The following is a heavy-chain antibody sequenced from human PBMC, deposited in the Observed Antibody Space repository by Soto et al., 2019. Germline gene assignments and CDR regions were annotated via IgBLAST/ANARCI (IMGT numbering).Heavy chain of an antibody. CDR2: ISSSSRYI. Sequence: EVQLVESGGGLVKPGGSLRLSCAASGFTFSSYSMNWVRQAPGKGLEWVASISSSSRYIYYADSVKGRFTISRDNTKNSLYLQMNRLRAEDTAVYYCARDSIAAAGGDYYYYYYMDVWGKGTTVTVSS. CDR1: GFTFSSYS. J-gene: IGHJ6*03. V-gene: IGHV3-21*01. CDR3: ARDSIAAAGGDYYYYYYMDV. D-gene: IGHD6-13*01.